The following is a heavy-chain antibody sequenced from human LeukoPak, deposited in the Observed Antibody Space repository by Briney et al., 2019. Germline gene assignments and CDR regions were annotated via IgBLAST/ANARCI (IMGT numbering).Heavy chain of an antibody. CDR2: ISSSGSTI. J-gene: IGHJ4*02. CDR1: GFTFSDYY. D-gene: IGHD3-22*01. CDR3: ARGTGGITMIVVVRDYYFDY. Sequence: PGGSLRLSCAASGFTFSDYYMSWIRQAPGKGLEWVSYISSSGSTIYYADSVKGRFTISRDNAKNSLYLQMSSLRSEDTAVYYCARGTGGITMIVVVRDYYFDYWGQGTLVTVSS. V-gene: IGHV3-11*01.